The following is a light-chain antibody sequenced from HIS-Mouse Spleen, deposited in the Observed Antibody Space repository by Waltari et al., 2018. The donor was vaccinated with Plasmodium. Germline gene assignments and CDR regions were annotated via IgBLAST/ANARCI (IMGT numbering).Light chain of an antibody. CDR2: EGS. Sequence: QSALTQPASVSGSPGQSTTISCTGTSRDVGSYTLVSWYQQHPGKAPKLMIYEGSKRPSGVSNRFSGSKSGNTASLTISGLQAEDEADYYCCSYAGSSTFVFGGGTKLTVL. CDR1: SRDVGSYTL. CDR3: CSYAGSSTFV. V-gene: IGLV2-23*03. J-gene: IGLJ3*02.